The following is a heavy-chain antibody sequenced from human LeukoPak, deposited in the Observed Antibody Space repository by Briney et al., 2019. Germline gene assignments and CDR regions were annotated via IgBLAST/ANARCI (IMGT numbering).Heavy chain of an antibody. CDR2: FDPEDGET. Sequence: PGASVKVSCKVSGYTLTELSMYWVRQAPGKGLEWMGGFDPEDGETIYAQNFQGRVTMTEDTSTDTAYMELSSLRSEDTAVYYCATAKFVLDASDIWGQGTMVTVSS. J-gene: IGHJ3*02. V-gene: IGHV1-24*01. CDR3: ATAKFVLDASDI. CDR1: GYTLTELS. D-gene: IGHD6-6*01.